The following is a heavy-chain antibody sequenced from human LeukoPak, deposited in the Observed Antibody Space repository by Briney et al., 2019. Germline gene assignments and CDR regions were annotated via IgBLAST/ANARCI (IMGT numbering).Heavy chain of an antibody. D-gene: IGHD2-2*01. CDR1: GFTFSSYG. CDR2: IWYDGSNK. J-gene: IGHJ4*02. Sequence: PGGSLRLSCAASGFTFSSYGMHWVRQAPGKGLEWVAVIWYDGSNKYYADSVKGRFTISRDNSKNTLYLQMNSLRAEDTAVYYCARVDCSGPSCYGLDYFDFWGQGTLVRVSS. V-gene: IGHV3-33*01. CDR3: ARVDCSGPSCYGLDYFDF.